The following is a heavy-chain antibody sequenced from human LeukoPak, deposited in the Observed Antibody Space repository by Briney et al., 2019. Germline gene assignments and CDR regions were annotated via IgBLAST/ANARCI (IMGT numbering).Heavy chain of an antibody. J-gene: IGHJ1*01. CDR2: ISSSSRHI. CDR3: VRDFSTVTTAYLHH. D-gene: IGHD4-17*01. Sequence: PGGSLRLSCAASGFTFSRYSMKWVRPAPGKGLGWVSSISSSSRHIYYADSVKGRFTIFRDDAKNSLFLQMDSLRVEDTAMYYCVRDFSTVTTAYLHHWGQGTLLTVSS. V-gene: IGHV3-21*04. CDR1: GFTFSRYS.